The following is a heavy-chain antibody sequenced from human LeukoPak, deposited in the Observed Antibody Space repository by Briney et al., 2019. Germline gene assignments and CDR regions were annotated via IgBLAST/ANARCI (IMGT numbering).Heavy chain of an antibody. CDR1: GFSFSGYY. CDR3: AKDLDYSNYAIPFDY. J-gene: IGHJ4*02. CDR2: INTDGSNT. V-gene: IGHV3-74*01. Sequence: PGGSLRLSCAASGFSFSGYYMFWVRQAPGKGLVWVSRINTDGSNTDYADSVKGRFTISRDNSKNTLYLQMNSLRAEDTAVYYCAKDLDYSNYAIPFDYWGQGTLVTVSS. D-gene: IGHD4-11*01.